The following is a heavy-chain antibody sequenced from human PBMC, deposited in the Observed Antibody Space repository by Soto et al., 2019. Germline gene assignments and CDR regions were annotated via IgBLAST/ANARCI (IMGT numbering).Heavy chain of an antibody. CDR3: AKDLSATVHHFDH. Sequence: QVQLVESGGGVVQPGRSLRLSCAASGFTFSSNGIHWVRQAPGKGLEWVAAISLDGSDKSYAGSVKCGFTISRDNSRITLNLQMNSLRPEDTGVYYCAKDLSATVHHFDHWGQGTPVTVSS. CDR1: GFTFSSNG. D-gene: IGHD6-25*01. CDR2: ISLDGSDK. J-gene: IGHJ4*02. V-gene: IGHV3-30*18.